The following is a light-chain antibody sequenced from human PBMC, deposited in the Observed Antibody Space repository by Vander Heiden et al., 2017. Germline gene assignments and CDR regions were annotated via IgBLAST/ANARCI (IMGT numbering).Light chain of an antibody. CDR1: SSNIGSNT. J-gene: IGLJ1*01. V-gene: IGLV1-44*01. Sequence: QSVLIQPPSASATPGPRVPISCSGSSSNIGSNTVNWYQQLPGTAPKLLIYSNNQRPSGVPDRFSGSKSGTSASLAISGLQSEDEADYYCAAWDDSLNGPYVFGTGTKVTVL. CDR3: AAWDDSLNGPYV. CDR2: SNN.